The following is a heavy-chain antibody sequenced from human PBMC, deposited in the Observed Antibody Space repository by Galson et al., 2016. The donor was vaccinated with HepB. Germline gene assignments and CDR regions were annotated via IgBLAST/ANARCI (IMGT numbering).Heavy chain of an antibody. Sequence: SLRLSCAASGFSFGTYAMSWVRQAPGKGLQWVSGISAGGTTYYPDSMEGRFTISRDNSQNTVYLQMHSLSVEDTAIYFCARDLASTATDWGQGTLVTVSS. V-gene: IGHV3-23*01. D-gene: IGHD5-12*01. J-gene: IGHJ4*02. CDR1: GFSFGTYA. CDR3: ARDLASTATD. CDR2: ISAGGTT.